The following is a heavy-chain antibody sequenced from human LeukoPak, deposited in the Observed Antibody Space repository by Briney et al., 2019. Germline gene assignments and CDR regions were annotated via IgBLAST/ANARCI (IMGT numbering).Heavy chain of an antibody. Sequence: SETLSLTCAVYGGSFSGYYWSWIRQPPGKELEWIGEINHSGSTNYNPSLKSRVTISVDTSKNQFSLKLSSVTAADTAVYYCARRIQLWSPDYWGQGTLVTVSS. J-gene: IGHJ4*02. CDR2: INHSGST. D-gene: IGHD5-18*01. CDR3: ARRIQLWSPDY. CDR1: GGSFSGYY. V-gene: IGHV4-34*01.